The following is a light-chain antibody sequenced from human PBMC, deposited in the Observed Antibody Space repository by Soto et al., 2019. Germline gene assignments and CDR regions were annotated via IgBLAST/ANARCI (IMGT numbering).Light chain of an antibody. J-gene: IGKJ5*01. CDR3: QQYNNWPPIT. CDR2: GAS. Sequence: EIVLTQSPVTLSLSPGERATLSCRSSQSVSSNLAWYQQKPGQAPRLLIYGASTRATGIPARFSGSGSGTEFTLTISSLQSEDFAVYYCQQYNNWPPITFGQGTRLEIK. CDR1: QSVSSN. V-gene: IGKV3-15*01.